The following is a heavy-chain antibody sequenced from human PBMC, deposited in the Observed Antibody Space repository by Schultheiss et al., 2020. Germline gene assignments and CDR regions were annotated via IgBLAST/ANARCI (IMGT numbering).Heavy chain of an antibody. V-gene: IGHV3-30*03. Sequence: GGSLRLSCSASGFTFSSYAMHWVRQAPGKGLEWVAVISYDGTSKYHADSVKGRFTISRDNSKDTLYLEMNSLRREDTAVYYCARDKFGTTMILGYWGQGALVNVSS. J-gene: IGHJ4*02. D-gene: IGHD3-22*01. CDR1: GFTFSSYA. CDR2: ISYDGTSK. CDR3: ARDKFGTTMILGY.